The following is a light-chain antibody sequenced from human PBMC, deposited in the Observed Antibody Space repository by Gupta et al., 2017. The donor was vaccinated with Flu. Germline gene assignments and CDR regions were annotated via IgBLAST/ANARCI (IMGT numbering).Light chain of an antibody. J-gene: IGKJ4*01. CDR1: QGISSCY. CDR3: QQYDRALT. Sequence: PATLSVSPGERATISCRASQGISSCYESYYQKPGGAATLLLYDGSTRGTAVIPKMISSSCSGAFSLIIISRLHPDDVADYCCQQYDRALTFGEGTKMEIK. CDR2: GST. V-gene: IGKV3-20*01.